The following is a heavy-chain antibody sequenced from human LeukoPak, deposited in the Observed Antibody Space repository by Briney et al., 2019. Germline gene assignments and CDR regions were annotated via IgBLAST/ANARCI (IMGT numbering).Heavy chain of an antibody. J-gene: IGHJ1*01. D-gene: IGHD5-18*01. V-gene: IGHV3-30-3*01. CDR3: ARGAVGYSYGTDEYFQH. CDR2: ISYDGSNK. CDR1: VFTFSSYA. Sequence: GGSLRLSCAASVFTFSSYAMHWVRQAPGKGLEWVAVISYDGSNKYYADSVKGRFTISRDNSKNTLYLQMNSLRAEDTAVYYCARGAVGYSYGTDEYFQHWGQGTLVTVSS.